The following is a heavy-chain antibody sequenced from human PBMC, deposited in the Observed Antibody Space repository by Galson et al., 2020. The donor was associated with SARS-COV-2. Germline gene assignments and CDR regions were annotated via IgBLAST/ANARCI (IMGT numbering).Heavy chain of an antibody. V-gene: IGHV6-1*01. D-gene: IGHD6-19*01. CDR2: TYYRSKWYN. J-gene: IGHJ4*02. Sequence: SQTLSLTCAISGDIVSSNSAAWNWIRQSPSRGLEWLGRTYYRSKWYNHYTVSVKGRITINPDTSKNQFSLQLHSVTPEDTAVYFCARGVGAVAGEYYFEYWGQGTLVTVSS. CDR1: GDIVSSNSAA. CDR3: ARGVGAVAGEYYFEY.